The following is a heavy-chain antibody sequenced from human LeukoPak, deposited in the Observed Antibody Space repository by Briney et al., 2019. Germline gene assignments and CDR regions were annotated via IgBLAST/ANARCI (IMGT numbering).Heavy chain of an antibody. J-gene: IGHJ6*04. CDR2: ISYDGSNK. CDR1: GFTFSSYA. CDR3: AGAALRYFDWLAGMDV. D-gene: IGHD3-9*01. Sequence: GRSLRLSCAASGFTFSSYAMHWVRQAPGKGLEWVAVISYDGSNKYYADSVKGRFTISRDNSKNTLYLQMNSLRAEDTAVYYCAGAALRYFDWLAGMDVWGKGTTATVSS. V-gene: IGHV3-30*04.